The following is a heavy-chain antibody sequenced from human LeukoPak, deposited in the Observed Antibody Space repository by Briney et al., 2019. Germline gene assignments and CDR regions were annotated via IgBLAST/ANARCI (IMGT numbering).Heavy chain of an antibody. CDR1: GYTFTSYA. D-gene: IGHD5-18*01. Sequence: EASVKVSCKASGYTFTSYAMHWVRQAPGQRLEWMGWINAGNGNTKYSQKFQGRVTITRDTSASTAYMELSSLRSEDTAVYYCARRSLDTAMVSDAFDIWGQGTMVTVSS. J-gene: IGHJ3*02. V-gene: IGHV1-3*01. CDR2: INAGNGNT. CDR3: ARRSLDTAMVSDAFDI.